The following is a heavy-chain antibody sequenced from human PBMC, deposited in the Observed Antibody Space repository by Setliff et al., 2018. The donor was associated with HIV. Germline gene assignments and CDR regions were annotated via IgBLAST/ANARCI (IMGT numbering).Heavy chain of an antibody. Sequence: SETLSLTCTVSGGSIGSGGYYWSWIRQHPGKGLEWIGYIYYSGSTYYNPSFERRLSISVDTSKNQFSLKLSSVTAADTAVYFCARASRWGSIPFDYWGQGTLVTVSS. CDR3: ARASRWGSIPFDY. V-gene: IGHV4-31*03. D-gene: IGHD2-21*01. J-gene: IGHJ4*02. CDR1: GGSIGSGGYY. CDR2: IYYSGST.